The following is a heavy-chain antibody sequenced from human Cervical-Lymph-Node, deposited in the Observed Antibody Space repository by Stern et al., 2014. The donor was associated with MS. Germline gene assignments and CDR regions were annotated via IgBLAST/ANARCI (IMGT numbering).Heavy chain of an antibody. D-gene: IGHD3-10*01. Sequence: VQLVQPGAEVKKPGSSVRVSCKASGGSFKSYAFNWLRQAPGQGLEWMGDSVPMFAKANYAQKFQGRVTVTADEATNTVYMELSFLTSEDTAVYYCARERSIHYPAFAPWGQGTLVTVSS. CDR1: GGSFKSYA. CDR3: ARERSIHYPAFAP. V-gene: IGHV1-69*01. J-gene: IGHJ5*02. CDR2: SVPMFAKA.